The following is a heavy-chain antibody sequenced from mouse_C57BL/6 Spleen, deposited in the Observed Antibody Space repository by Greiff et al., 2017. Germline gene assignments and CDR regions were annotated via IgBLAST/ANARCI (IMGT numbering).Heavy chain of an antibody. Sequence: VQLQQSGPELVKPGASVKISCKASGYAFSSSWMNWVKQRPGKGLEWIGRIYPGDGDTNYNGKFKGKATLTADKSSSTAYMQLSSLTSEYSAVYFCARWGDGSSWFAYWGQGTLVTVSA. CDR3: ARWGDGSSWFAY. J-gene: IGHJ3*01. V-gene: IGHV1-82*01. CDR1: GYAFSSSW. CDR2: IYPGDGDT. D-gene: IGHD1-1*02.